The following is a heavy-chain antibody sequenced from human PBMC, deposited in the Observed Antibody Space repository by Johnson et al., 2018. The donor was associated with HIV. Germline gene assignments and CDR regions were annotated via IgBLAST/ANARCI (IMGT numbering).Heavy chain of an antibody. V-gene: IGHV3-30*02. D-gene: IGHD3-22*01. CDR2: IRYDGSNK. CDR3: AKEQSVVVIGIGAFDI. J-gene: IGHJ3*02. Sequence: QVQLVESGGGVVQPGRSLRLSCAASGFTFSSYAMHWVRQAPGKGLEWVAFIRYDGSNKYYADSVKGRFTISRDNSKNTLYLQMNSLRAEDTAVYYCAKEQSVVVIGIGAFDIWGQGTMVTVTS. CDR1: GFTFSSYA.